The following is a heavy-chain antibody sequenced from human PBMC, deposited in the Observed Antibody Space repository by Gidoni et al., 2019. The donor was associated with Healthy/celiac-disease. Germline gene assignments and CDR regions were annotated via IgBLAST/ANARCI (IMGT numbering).Heavy chain of an antibody. CDR1: GGPISSGGYY. J-gene: IGHJ4*02. CDR3: ARKMTTVTPFDY. D-gene: IGHD4-17*01. Sequence: QVQLQESGPGLVKPSQTLSLTCTFSGGPISSGGYYWSWLRQHPGKGLEWIGSSYYSGSTYYNPSLKSRVTISVDTSKNQFSLKLSSVTAADTAVYYCARKMTTVTPFDYWGQGTLVTVSS. CDR2: SYYSGST. V-gene: IGHV4-31*03.